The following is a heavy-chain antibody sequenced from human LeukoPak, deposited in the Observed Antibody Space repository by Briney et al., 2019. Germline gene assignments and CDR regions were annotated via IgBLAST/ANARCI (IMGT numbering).Heavy chain of an antibody. D-gene: IGHD1-26*01. Sequence: GGSLRLSCAASGFTFDDYAMHWVRQAPGKGPEWVSLISGDGGSTYYADSVKGRFTTSRDNSKNSLYLQMNSLRTEDTALYYCAKDGSGSLDYWGQGTLVTVSS. J-gene: IGHJ4*02. CDR3: AKDGSGSLDY. V-gene: IGHV3-43*02. CDR2: ISGDGGST. CDR1: GFTFDDYA.